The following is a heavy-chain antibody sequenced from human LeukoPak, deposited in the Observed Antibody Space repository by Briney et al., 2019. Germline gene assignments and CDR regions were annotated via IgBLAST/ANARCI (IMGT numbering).Heavy chain of an antibody. Sequence: PSETLSLTCTVSGGSISSSSYYWGWIRQPPGKGLEWIGSIYYSGSTYYNPSLKSRVTISVDTSKNQFSLKLSSVTAADTAVYYCARDSSSSWTIDYWGLGTLVTVSS. D-gene: IGHD6-13*01. CDR2: IYYSGST. CDR3: ARDSSSSWTIDY. V-gene: IGHV4-39*07. J-gene: IGHJ4*02. CDR1: GGSISSSSYY.